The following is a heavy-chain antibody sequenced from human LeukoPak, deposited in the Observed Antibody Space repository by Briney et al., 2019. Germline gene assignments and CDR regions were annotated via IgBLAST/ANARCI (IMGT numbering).Heavy chain of an antibody. CDR1: GYTFTGYY. V-gene: IGHV1-2*02. Sequence: ASVKVSCKASGYTFTGYYMHWVRQAPGQGLDWMGWINPNSGDTNYAQKFQGRVTMTRDTSISTAYMELSSLRSEDTPVYYCAREEGEEGGQQLPNNWFDPWGQGTLVTVSS. J-gene: IGHJ5*02. CDR2: INPNSGDT. CDR3: AREEGEEGGQQLPNNWFDP. D-gene: IGHD6-13*01.